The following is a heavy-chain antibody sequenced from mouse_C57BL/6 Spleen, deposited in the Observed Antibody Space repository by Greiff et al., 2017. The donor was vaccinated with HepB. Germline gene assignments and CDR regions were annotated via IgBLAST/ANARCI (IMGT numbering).Heavy chain of an antibody. CDR2: IYPGDGDT. J-gene: IGHJ2*01. D-gene: IGHD3-3*01. Sequence: VQLQQSGPELVKPGASVKISCKASGYAFSSSWMNWVKQRPGKGLEWIGRIYPGDGDTNYNGKFKGKATLTADKSSSPAYMQLSSLTSEDSAVYFCARGGDEADYWGQDTTLTVSS. CDR1: GYAFSSSW. V-gene: IGHV1-82*01. CDR3: ARGGDEADY.